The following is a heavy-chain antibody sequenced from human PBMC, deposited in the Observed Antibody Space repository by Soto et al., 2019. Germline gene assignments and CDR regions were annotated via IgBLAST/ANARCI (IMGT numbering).Heavy chain of an antibody. CDR3: ARTYYYDSSGYYYDY. CDR1: GGSISRGGYS. J-gene: IGHJ4*02. D-gene: IGHD3-22*01. CDR2: IYHSGST. V-gene: IGHV4-30-2*01. Sequence: PSETLSLTCAVSGGSISRGGYSWSWIRQPPGKGLEWIGYIYHSGSTYYNPSLKSRVTISVDRSKNQFSLKLSSVTAADTAVYYCARTYYYDSSGYYYDYWGQGTLVTVSS.